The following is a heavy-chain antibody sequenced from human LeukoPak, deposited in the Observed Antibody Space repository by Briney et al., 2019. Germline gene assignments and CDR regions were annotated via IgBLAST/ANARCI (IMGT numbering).Heavy chain of an antibody. Sequence: PSETLSLTCTVSGGSISSYYWSWIRQPPGKGLEWIGYIYYSGSTNYNPSLKSRVTISVDTSKNQFSLKLSSVTAADTAVYYCARHVYSSGWYQLWGQGTLVTVSS. CDR2: IYYSGST. D-gene: IGHD6-19*01. CDR3: ARHVYSSGWYQL. V-gene: IGHV4-59*08. J-gene: IGHJ4*02. CDR1: GGSISSYY.